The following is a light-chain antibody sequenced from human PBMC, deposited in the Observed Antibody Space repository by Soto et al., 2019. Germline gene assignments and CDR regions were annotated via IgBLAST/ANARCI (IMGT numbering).Light chain of an antibody. CDR3: QQYGSSGT. CDR2: GAC. Sequence: EIVLTQSPVTLSRSPLEIATLSVRASQSVTNNYLAWYQQKPGQGPRLLIYGACNRATGIPDRFSGSGSGTDFTLNISRLENEDFAVYYCQQYGSSGTFGQGTKVDIK. J-gene: IGKJ1*01. CDR1: QSVTNNY. V-gene: IGKV3-20*01.